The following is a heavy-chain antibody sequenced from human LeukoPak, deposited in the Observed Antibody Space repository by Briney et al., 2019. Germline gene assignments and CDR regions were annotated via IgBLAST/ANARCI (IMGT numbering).Heavy chain of an antibody. CDR1: GFTFDDYA. Sequence: HPGGSLRLSCAASGFTFDDYAMHWVRQAPGKGPEWVSYVTANGGGTYYADSVKGRLVISRDNSKNSLYLQMNILRPEDTALYYCAKILNPHAFDIWGQGTMVTVSS. J-gene: IGHJ3*02. CDR3: AKILNPHAFDI. D-gene: IGHD1-14*01. V-gene: IGHV3-43*02. CDR2: VTANGGGT.